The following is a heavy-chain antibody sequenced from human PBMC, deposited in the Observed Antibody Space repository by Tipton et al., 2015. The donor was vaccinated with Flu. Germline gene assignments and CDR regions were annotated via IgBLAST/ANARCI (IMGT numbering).Heavy chain of an antibody. CDR1: GSSFSSYW. CDR3: VRQNCGGDCYPDY. D-gene: IGHD2-21*02. J-gene: IGHJ4*02. Sequence: QLVQSGAEVKKPGESLKISCKGSGSSFSSYWIAWVRQRPGKGLEWMGIIYPDDSDTKYSPSFQGQVTFSADKSVNTAYLQWISLKASDTATYFCVRQNCGGDCYPDYWGQGTLVTVSS. CDR2: IYPDDSDT. V-gene: IGHV5-51*01.